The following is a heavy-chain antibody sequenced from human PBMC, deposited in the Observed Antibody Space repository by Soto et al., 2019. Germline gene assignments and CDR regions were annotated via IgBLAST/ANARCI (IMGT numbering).Heavy chain of an antibody. J-gene: IGHJ4*02. CDR2: TSNSAPT. CDR3: ARLFRDVYNAVEY. D-gene: IGHD3-3*01. V-gene: IGHV4-59*08. Sequence: SETLSLTCTVSGGSISSYHWSWIRQSPGKGLEWIGYTSNSAPTIYNPSLKSRVTISADTSNNQFSLRLSSVTGADTAVYFCARLFRDVYNAVEYWGQGALVTVSS. CDR1: GGSISSYH.